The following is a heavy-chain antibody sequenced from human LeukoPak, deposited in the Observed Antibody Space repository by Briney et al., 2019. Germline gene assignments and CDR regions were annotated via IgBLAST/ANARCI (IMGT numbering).Heavy chain of an antibody. V-gene: IGHV1-24*01. CDR3: ATDSGGWYVRSFDY. J-gene: IGHJ4*02. Sequence: ASVKVSCKVSGYTLTELSMHWVRQAPGKGLEWMGGFDPEDGETIYAQKFQGRVTMTEDTSTDTAYMELSSLRSEGTAVYYCATDSGGWYVRSFDYWGQGTLVTVSS. CDR1: GYTLTELS. D-gene: IGHD6-19*01. CDR2: FDPEDGET.